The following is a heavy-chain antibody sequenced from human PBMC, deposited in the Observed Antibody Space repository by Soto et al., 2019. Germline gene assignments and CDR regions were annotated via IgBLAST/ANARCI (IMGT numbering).Heavy chain of an antibody. D-gene: IGHD2-8*01. CDR1: GFTFDDYA. J-gene: IGHJ5*01. Sequence: PGGSLRLSCAASGFTFDDYAMHWVRQAPGKGLEWVSGISWNSGSIGYADSVKGRFTISRDNNQFSLQLNSVTPDDTAVYYCARLIGNSWLDSWGQGTLVTVSS. CDR2: ISWNSGSI. V-gene: IGHV3-9*01. CDR3: ARLIGNSWLDS.